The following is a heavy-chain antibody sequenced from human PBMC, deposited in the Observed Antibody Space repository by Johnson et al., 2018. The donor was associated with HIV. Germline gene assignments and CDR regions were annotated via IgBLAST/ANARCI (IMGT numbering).Heavy chain of an antibody. D-gene: IGHD2-15*01. CDR2: ISWNSGSI. CDR1: GLSFSNFG. J-gene: IGHJ3*02. Sequence: VQLVESGGGVVQPGKSLTLSCVGSGLSFSNFGIHWVRQAPGKGPEWVSGISWNSGSIGYADSVKGRFTISRDNAKNSLYLQMNSLRAEDTALYYCAKDIDCSGGSCSDIWGQGTMVTVSS. CDR3: AKDIDCSGGSCSDI. V-gene: IGHV3-9*01.